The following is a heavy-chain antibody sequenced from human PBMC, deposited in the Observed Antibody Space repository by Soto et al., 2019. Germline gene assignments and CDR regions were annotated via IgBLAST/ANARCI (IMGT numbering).Heavy chain of an antibody. CDR2: ISYDGSNK. CDR3: AKDYDILTGYYFDY. V-gene: IGHV3-30*18. CDR1: GFTFSSYG. D-gene: IGHD3-9*01. J-gene: IGHJ4*02. Sequence: QVQLVESGGGVVQPGRSLRLSCAASGFTFSSYGMHWVRQAPGKGLEWVAVISYDGSNKYYADSVKGRYTISRDNSKNTLYLQMNSLRDEDTAVYYCAKDYDILTGYYFDYWGQGTLVTVSS.